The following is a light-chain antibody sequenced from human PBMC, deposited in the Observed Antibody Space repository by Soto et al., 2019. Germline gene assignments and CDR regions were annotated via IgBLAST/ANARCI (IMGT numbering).Light chain of an antibody. V-gene: IGKV3-15*01. CDR2: DAS. CDR3: QPYNNWPPWT. Sequence: EIVMTQSPATLSVSPGERATLSCRASQSISSNLAWYQHKPGQAPRLLIYDASTRGTGIPGRFSGSGSGTEFTLTISSLQSEDVAVYYCQPYNNWPPWTFGQGTKVEVK. CDR1: QSISSN. J-gene: IGKJ1*01.